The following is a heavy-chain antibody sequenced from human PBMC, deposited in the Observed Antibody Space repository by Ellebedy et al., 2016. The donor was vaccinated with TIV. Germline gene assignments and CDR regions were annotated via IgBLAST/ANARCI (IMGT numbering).Heavy chain of an antibody. J-gene: IGHJ3*02. CDR1: GFTFIIYS. D-gene: IGHD6-13*01. CDR3: AAAAGAGDDAFDI. CDR2: ISSSSRTI. V-gene: IGHV3-48*01. Sequence: GGSLRLSXAASGFTFIIYSLNWVRQAPGKGLEWVSYISSSSRTIYYADSVKGRFTIPRDNAKNSLYLQMSSLRAEDTAVYYCAAAAGAGDDAFDIWGQGTMVTVSS.